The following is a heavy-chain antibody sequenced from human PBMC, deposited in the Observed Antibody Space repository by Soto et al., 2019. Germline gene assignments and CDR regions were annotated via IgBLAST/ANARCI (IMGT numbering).Heavy chain of an antibody. D-gene: IGHD3-22*01. Sequence: GASVKVSCKASGYSFTGYYMHWVRQAPGQGLEWMGWISAYNGNTNYAQKLQGRVTMTKDTSTSTAYMELRSLRSDDTAVYYCATDQAKIPYYYDSSGYLADAFDIWGQGTMVTVSS. V-gene: IGHV1-18*04. CDR2: ISAYNGNT. J-gene: IGHJ3*02. CDR3: ATDQAKIPYYYDSSGYLADAFDI. CDR1: GYSFTGYY.